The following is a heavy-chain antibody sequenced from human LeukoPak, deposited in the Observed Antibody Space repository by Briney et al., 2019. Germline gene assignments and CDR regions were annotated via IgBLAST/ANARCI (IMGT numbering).Heavy chain of an antibody. CDR2: INPHSGGT. CDR1: GYTFTSYY. Sequence: GASVKVSCKASGYTFTSYYMHWVRQAPGQGLEWMGWINPHSGGTNYPQKFQGRVTMTRDTSISTAYMELNRLRSDDTAVFYCARARCSSISCYHFDYWGQGTLVTVSS. D-gene: IGHD2-2*01. CDR3: ARARCSSISCYHFDY. J-gene: IGHJ4*02. V-gene: IGHV1-2*02.